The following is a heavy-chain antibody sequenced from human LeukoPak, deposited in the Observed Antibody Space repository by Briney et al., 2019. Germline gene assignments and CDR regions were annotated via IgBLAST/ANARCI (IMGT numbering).Heavy chain of an antibody. D-gene: IGHD5-12*01. Sequence: PSETPSLTCTVSGGSISSSSYYWGWIRQPPGKGLEWIGSIYYSGSTYYNPSLKSRVTISVDTSKNQFSLKLSSVTAADTAVYYCARASHTSGYDYYFDYWGQGTLVTVSS. J-gene: IGHJ4*02. V-gene: IGHV4-39*01. CDR1: GGSISSSSYY. CDR2: IYYSGST. CDR3: ARASHTSGYDYYFDY.